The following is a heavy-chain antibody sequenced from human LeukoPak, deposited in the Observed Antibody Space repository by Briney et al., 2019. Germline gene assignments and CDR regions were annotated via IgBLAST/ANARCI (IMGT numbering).Heavy chain of an antibody. CDR2: ISYSGVVK. Sequence: GTSLRLSCTASGYTFSDYGMHWVRQAPGKGLEWLSVISYSGVVKFYADSVKGRFTISRDNSKNTVYLQMNNLADEDTAVYYCARDSKYCTSTNCYLHYDYHAMDVWGQGTTVTVPS. V-gene: IGHV3-30*03. CDR3: ARDSKYCTSTNCYLHYDYHAMDV. CDR1: GYTFSDYG. D-gene: IGHD2-2*01. J-gene: IGHJ6*02.